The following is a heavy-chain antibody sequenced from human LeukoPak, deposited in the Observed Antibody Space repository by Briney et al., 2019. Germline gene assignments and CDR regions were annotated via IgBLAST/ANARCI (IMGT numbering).Heavy chain of an antibody. V-gene: IGHV4-59*01. D-gene: IGHD5-12*01. Sequence: SETLSLTCTVSGGSISSYYWSWIRQPPGKGLGWIGYIFYSGSTNYNPSLKSRVTISVDTSKNQFSLKLSSVTAADTAVYYCARGPPYDSLRPMDVWGKGTTVTVSS. CDR3: ARGPPYDSLRPMDV. CDR1: GGSISSYY. CDR2: IFYSGST. J-gene: IGHJ6*03.